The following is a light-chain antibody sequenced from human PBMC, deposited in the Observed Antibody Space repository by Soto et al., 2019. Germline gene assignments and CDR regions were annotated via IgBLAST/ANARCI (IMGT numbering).Light chain of an antibody. V-gene: IGKV1-5*03. CDR1: QTISSW. J-gene: IGKJ1*01. Sequence: DIQMTQSPSTLSASVRDRVTITCRASQTISSWLAWYQQKPGKAPKLLIYKASSLESGVPSRFSGSGSGTEFTLTTSSLQPDDFATYYCQQYNSYSPAFGQGTKVDI. CDR3: QQYNSYSPA. CDR2: KAS.